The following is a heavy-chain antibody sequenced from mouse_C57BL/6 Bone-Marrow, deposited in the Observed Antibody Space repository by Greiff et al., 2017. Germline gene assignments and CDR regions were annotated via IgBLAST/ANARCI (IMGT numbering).Heavy chain of an antibody. CDR1: GYTFTEYT. J-gene: IGHJ1*03. V-gene: IGHV1-62-2*01. D-gene: IGHD1-1*01. Sequence: VKLVESGAELVKPGASVKLSCKASGYTFTEYTIHWVKQRSGQGLEWIGWFYPGSGSIKYNEKFKDKATLTADKSSSTVYMELSRLTSEDSAVYFCARHEYYYGSSFPWYFDVWGTGTTVTVSS. CDR3: ARHEYYYGSSFPWYFDV. CDR2: FYPGSGSI.